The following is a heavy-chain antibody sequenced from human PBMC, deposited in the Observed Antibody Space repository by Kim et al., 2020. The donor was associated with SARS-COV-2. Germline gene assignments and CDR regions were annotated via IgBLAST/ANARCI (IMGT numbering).Heavy chain of an antibody. CDR2: IYTSGST. CDR3: ARDFSEYYDFWSGYESWFDP. D-gene: IGHD3-3*01. J-gene: IGHJ5*02. V-gene: IGHV4-4*07. CDR1: GGSISSYY. Sequence: SETLSLTCTVSGGSISSYYWSWIRQPAGKGLEWIGRIYTSGSTNYNPSLKSRVTMSVDTSKNQFSLKLSSVTAADTAVYYCARDFSEYYDFWSGYESWFDPWGQGTLVTVSS.